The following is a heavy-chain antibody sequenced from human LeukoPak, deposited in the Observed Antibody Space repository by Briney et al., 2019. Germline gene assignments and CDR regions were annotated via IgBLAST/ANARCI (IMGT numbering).Heavy chain of an antibody. CDR3: AKDRAGAAAYQY. CDR1: GFTFSSYS. V-gene: IGHV3-21*04. CDR2: ISSSSSYI. J-gene: IGHJ4*02. D-gene: IGHD6-13*01. Sequence: MAGGSLRLSCAASGFTFSSYSMNWVRQAPGKGLEWVSSISSSSSYIYYADSVKGRFTISRDNAKNSLYLQMNSLRAEDTAVYYCAKDRAGAAAYQYWGQGTLVTISS.